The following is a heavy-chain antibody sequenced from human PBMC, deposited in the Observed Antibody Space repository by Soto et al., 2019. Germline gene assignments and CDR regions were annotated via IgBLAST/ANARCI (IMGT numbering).Heavy chain of an antibody. CDR2: IIPIFGSG. V-gene: IGHV1-69*05. J-gene: IGHJ6*02. D-gene: IGHD1-7*01. CDR3: VRGTSSSTSYYYYALDV. Sequence: QVLLEQSGAEVKKPGSSVRISCKASGGTFNNYAISWVRQAPGQGLEWVGGIIPIFGSGNYAQIFQDRVTITTDEVRTTAYMEMNSLTSEDTAIYFCVRGTSSSTSYYYYALDVWGQGTTVTVSS. CDR1: GGTFNNYA.